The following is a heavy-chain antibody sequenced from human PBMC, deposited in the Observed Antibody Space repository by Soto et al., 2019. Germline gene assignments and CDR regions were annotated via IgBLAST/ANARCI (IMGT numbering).Heavy chain of an antibody. Sequence: ASVTVSCKPSGYTFTGYYMHWVRQAPGQGVGGMGWSNPNSGGTNYAQKFQGRVTMTRDTSISTAYMELSRLRSDDTAVYYCARDLFYDSSATSVRNFDYWGQGTLVTVSS. D-gene: IGHD3-22*01. CDR2: SNPNSGGT. CDR1: GYTFTGYY. J-gene: IGHJ4*02. V-gene: IGHV1-2*02. CDR3: ARDLFYDSSATSVRNFDY.